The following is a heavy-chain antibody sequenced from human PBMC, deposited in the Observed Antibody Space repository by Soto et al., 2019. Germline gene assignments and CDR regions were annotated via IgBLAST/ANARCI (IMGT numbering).Heavy chain of an antibody. CDR1: GFTFSFYW. CDR3: ASARHIGP. V-gene: IGHV3-7*01. D-gene: IGHD2-21*01. CDR2: IKLDASEK. J-gene: IGHJ5*02. Sequence: PGGSLRLSCAASGFTFSFYWMSWVRQAPGKGLEWLGTIKLDASEKKYVDSVKGRFTMSRDNAENSLYLQMTSLRAEDTAVYYCASARHIGPWGQGTLVTVSS.